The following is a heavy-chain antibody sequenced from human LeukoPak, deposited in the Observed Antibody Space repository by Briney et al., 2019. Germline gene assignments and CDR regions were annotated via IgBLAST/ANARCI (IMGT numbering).Heavy chain of an antibody. Sequence: GASEKVSCKASGYTFPRYDLNWVRQATGQELEGMGWINPNSGNTGYAQKFQGRVTMTRNTSISTAYMELSSLRSEDTAVYYCARGVRTVTTSYYYYYMDVWGKGTTVTVSS. CDR3: ARGVRTVTTSYYYYYMDV. D-gene: IGHD4-17*01. CDR1: GYTFPRYD. V-gene: IGHV1-8*01. J-gene: IGHJ6*03. CDR2: INPNSGNT.